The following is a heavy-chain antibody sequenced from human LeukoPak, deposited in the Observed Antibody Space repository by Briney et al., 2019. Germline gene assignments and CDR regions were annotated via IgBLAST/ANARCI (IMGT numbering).Heavy chain of an antibody. CDR3: ARGRVRVVPGTGYFDS. D-gene: IGHD2-2*01. J-gene: IGHJ4*02. Sequence: SETLSLTCAVHGGSLAGYNWNWIRQPPGKELEWIGDVNHGGSTNYNPSLESRVTVSVDTWNSQFSLELNSVTAADTAVYYCARGRVRVVPGTGYFDSWSQGSLVIVSS. V-gene: IGHV4-34*01. CDR1: GGSLAGYN. CDR2: VNHGGST.